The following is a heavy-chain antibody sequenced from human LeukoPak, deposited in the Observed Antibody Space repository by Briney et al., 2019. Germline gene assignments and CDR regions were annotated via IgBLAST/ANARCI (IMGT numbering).Heavy chain of an antibody. Sequence: GGSLRLSCAASGFTFSTYWMTWVRQAPGKGLEWVANIKQDGSEKYYVGSVKGRFTISRDNAKNSLYLQMNSLRAEDTAVYYCARGNYYDSSGYYVDYWGQGTLVTVSS. CDR1: GFTFSTYW. D-gene: IGHD3-22*01. V-gene: IGHV3-7*01. J-gene: IGHJ4*02. CDR3: ARGNYYDSSGYYVDY. CDR2: IKQDGSEK.